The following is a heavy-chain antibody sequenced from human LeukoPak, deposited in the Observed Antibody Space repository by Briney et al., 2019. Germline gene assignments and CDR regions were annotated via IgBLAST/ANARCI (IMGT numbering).Heavy chain of an antibody. Sequence: SETLSLTCAVYGGSFSGYYWSWIRQPPGKGLEWIGEINHSGSTNYNPSLKSRVTISVDTSKNQFSLKLSSVTAADTAVYYCARVWSKYYGSGSYMKYYYYYYGMDAWGQGTTVTVSS. CDR2: INHSGST. V-gene: IGHV4-34*01. J-gene: IGHJ6*02. D-gene: IGHD3-10*01. CDR1: GGSFSGYY. CDR3: ARVWSKYYGSGSYMKYYYYYYGMDA.